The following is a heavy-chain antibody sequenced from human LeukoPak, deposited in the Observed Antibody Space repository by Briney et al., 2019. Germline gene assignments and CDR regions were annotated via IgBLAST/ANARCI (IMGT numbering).Heavy chain of an antibody. J-gene: IGHJ4*02. Sequence: PSETLSLTCAVYGGSFSGYYWSWIRQPPGKGLEWIGEINHSGSTNYNPSLKSRVTISVDTSKNQLSLKLSSVTAADTAVYYCARGVATADYWGQGTLVTVSS. V-gene: IGHV4-34*01. CDR2: INHSGST. CDR1: GGSFSGYY. CDR3: ARGVATADY. D-gene: IGHD5-12*01.